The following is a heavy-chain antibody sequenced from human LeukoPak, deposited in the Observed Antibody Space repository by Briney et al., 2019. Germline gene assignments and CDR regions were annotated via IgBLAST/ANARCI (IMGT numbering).Heavy chain of an antibody. CDR2: INSDESST. D-gene: IGHD3-22*01. J-gene: IGHJ4*02. V-gene: IGHV3-74*01. CDR1: GFTFSRYW. CDR3: ASANYYGSSGPFEY. Sequence: GGSLRLSCAASGFTFSRYWMHWVRQAPGKGLVWVSRINSDESSTSYADSVKGRFTISRDNAKNTLYLQVNSLRAEDTAVYYCASANYYGSSGPFEYWGQGTLVTVSS.